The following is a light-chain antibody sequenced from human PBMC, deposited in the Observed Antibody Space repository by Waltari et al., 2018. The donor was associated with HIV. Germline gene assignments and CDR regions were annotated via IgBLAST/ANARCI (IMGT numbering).Light chain of an antibody. CDR1: SRNVGSGYL. J-gene: IGLJ1*01. Sequence: QSALTQPASVSGSPGQSINISCTGTSRNVGSGYLVSWFQQHPGETPKLIIYEVTKRPSGVSNRFSGSKSGNTASLTISGLQAEDEADYYCCSCPRSGIRYVFGTGTKVTVL. CDR2: EVT. V-gene: IGLV2-23*02. CDR3: CSCPRSGIRYV.